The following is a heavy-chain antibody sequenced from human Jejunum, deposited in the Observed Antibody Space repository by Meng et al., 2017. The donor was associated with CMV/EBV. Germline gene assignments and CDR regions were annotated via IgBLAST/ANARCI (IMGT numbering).Heavy chain of an antibody. V-gene: IGHV4-31*02. D-gene: IGHD6-13*01. J-gene: IGHJ4*02. CDR1: DSISSGGHY. Sequence: DSISSGGHYWSWIRQHPGRDLDWIGYIYYTGSTYYSPSLRSRVTISIDTSKNQFSLKLNSVTAADTAVYFCVRGISSSWPPYFDYWGQGALVTVSS. CDR3: VRGISSSWPPYFDY. CDR2: IYYTGST.